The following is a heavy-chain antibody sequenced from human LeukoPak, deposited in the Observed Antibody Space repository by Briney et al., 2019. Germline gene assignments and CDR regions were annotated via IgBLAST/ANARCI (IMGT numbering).Heavy chain of an antibody. J-gene: IGHJ6*02. CDR3: ARDMIVIPGDYYYGMDV. Sequence: PSETLSLTCTVSGGSITTYYWSWIRQPPGKGLEWIGYIYYSGSTNYNPSLESRVTMSVDTSKSQFSLTLNSVTAADTAVYYCARDMIVIPGDYYYGMDVWGRGTTVTVSS. D-gene: IGHD3-22*01. CDR2: IYYSGST. V-gene: IGHV4-59*01. CDR1: GGSITTYY.